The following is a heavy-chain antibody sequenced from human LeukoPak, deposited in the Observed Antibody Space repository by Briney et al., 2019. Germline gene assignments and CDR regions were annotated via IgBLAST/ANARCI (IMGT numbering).Heavy chain of an antibody. CDR3: ARGYCSGGSCYYIDY. V-gene: IGHV4-59*01. Sequence: SETLSLTCTVSGGSISSYYWSWIRQPPGKGLEWIGYIYYSGSTNFNPSLKSRVTISVDTSKNQFSLKPSAVTAADTAVYYCARGYCSGGSCYYIDYWGQGTLVTVSS. CDR2: IYYSGST. J-gene: IGHJ4*02. D-gene: IGHD2-15*01. CDR1: GGSISSYY.